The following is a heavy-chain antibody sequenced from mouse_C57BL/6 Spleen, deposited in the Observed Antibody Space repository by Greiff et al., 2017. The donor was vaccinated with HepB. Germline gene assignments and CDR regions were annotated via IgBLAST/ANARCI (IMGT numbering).Heavy chain of an antibody. V-gene: IGHV5-17*01. D-gene: IGHD1-1*01. Sequence: EVKVVESGGGLVKPGGSLKLSCAASGFTFSDYGMHWVRQAPEKGLEWVAYISSGSSTIYYADTVKGRFTISRDNAKNTLFLQMTSLRSEDTAMYYCARQFITTVVAFDYWGQGTTLTVSS. CDR1: GFTFSDYG. CDR3: ARQFITTVVAFDY. J-gene: IGHJ2*01. CDR2: ISSGSSTI.